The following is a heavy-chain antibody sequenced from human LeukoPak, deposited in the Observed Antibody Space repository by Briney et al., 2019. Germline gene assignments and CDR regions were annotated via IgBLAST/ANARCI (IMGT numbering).Heavy chain of an antibody. CDR2: ISAYNGNT. Sequence: ASVKVSCKASGYTFTSYGISWVRQAPGQGLEWMGWISAYNGNTNYAQKLQGRVTMTTDTSTSTAYMELRSLRSDDTAVYYCARGFSGYDLGAFYYFDYWCQGTLVTVSS. J-gene: IGHJ4*02. V-gene: IGHV1-18*01. CDR1: GYTFTSYG. D-gene: IGHD5-12*01. CDR3: ARGFSGYDLGAFYYFDY.